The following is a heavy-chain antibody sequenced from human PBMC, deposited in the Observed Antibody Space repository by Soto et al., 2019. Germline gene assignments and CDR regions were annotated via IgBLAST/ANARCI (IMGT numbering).Heavy chain of an antibody. V-gene: IGHV3-21*01. CDR3: ARESEDLTSNFDY. J-gene: IGHJ4*02. CDR1: GFTFTRYS. CDR2: ISSTTNYI. Sequence: GGSLRLSCAASGFTFTRYSMNWVRQAPGKGLEWVSSISSTTNYIYYADSMKGRFTVSRDNAKNSVYLETNSLSAEDTAVYYCARESEDLTSNFDYWGQGTLVTVSS.